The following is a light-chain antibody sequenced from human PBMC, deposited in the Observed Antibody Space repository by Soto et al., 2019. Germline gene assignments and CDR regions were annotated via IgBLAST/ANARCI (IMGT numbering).Light chain of an antibody. CDR3: QSYDSSLGV. Sequence: QAVVTQPPSVSGAPGQRVTISCTGRSSNIGAGYDVHWYQQLPGRAPKLLIYGNSNRPSGVPDRFSGSTSGTSASLTITGLQAEDEADYYCQSYDSSLGVFGTGTKLTVL. V-gene: IGLV1-40*01. CDR1: SSNIGAGYD. J-gene: IGLJ1*01. CDR2: GNS.